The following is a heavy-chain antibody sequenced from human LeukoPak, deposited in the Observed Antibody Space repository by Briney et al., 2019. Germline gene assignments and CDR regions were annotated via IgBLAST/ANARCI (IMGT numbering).Heavy chain of an antibody. CDR3: ARESSTSQTNLFDC. Sequence: SETLSLTCTVSGDSITSNYWSWIRQPPGKGLEWIGYLHYRGNTNHNSSLKSRVTISLDTSKNQFSLKLSSVTAADTAIYYCARESSTSQTNLFDCWGQGTLVTVSS. CDR2: LHYRGNT. V-gene: IGHV4-59*01. J-gene: IGHJ4*02. D-gene: IGHD6-6*01. CDR1: GDSITSNY.